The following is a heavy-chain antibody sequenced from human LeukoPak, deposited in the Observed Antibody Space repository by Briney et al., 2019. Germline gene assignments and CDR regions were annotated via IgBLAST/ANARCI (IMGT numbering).Heavy chain of an antibody. CDR1: GFTVSSNY. D-gene: IGHD3-3*01. CDR2: IYSGGGT. CDR3: AKGSGFLEWLLPDY. V-gene: IGHV3-53*01. Sequence: PGGSLRLSCAASGFTVSSNYMSWVRQAPGKGLEWVSVIYSGGGTYYADSVEGRFTISRDISKNTVYLQMNSLRAEDTAVYYCAKGSGFLEWLLPDYWGQGTLVTVSS. J-gene: IGHJ4*02.